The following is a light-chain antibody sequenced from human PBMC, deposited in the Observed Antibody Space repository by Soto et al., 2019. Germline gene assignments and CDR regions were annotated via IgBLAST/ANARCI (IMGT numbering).Light chain of an antibody. CDR2: TAS. V-gene: IGKV1-12*01. CDR1: QGISSC. Sequence: DIQMTQSPSSVSASVGDRVTITCRASQGISSCLACFQQKPGKAPKLLIYTASSSQSGVPSRFSGSGSGTDFTPSISGLQPEDFATYYCHRTFGPGTKVDLK. J-gene: IGKJ3*01. CDR3: HRT.